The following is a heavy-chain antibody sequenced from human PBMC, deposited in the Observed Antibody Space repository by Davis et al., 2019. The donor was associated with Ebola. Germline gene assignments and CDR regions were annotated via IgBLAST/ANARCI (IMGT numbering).Heavy chain of an antibody. CDR3: AKDDGEGYDFWSGYLVHYYGMDV. D-gene: IGHD3-3*01. J-gene: IGHJ6*04. CDR1: GYTFTSYD. V-gene: IGHV1-8*01. Sequence: ASVKVSCKASGYTFTSYDINWVRQATGQGLEWMGWMNPNSGDTGYAQKFQGRVTMTRNTSISTAYMELSSLRSEDTAVYYCAKDDGEGYDFWSGYLVHYYGMDVWGKGTTVTVSS. CDR2: MNPNSGDT.